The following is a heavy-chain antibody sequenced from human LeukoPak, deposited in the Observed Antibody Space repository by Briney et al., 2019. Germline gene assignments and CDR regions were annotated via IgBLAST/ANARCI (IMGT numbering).Heavy chain of an antibody. J-gene: IGHJ3*01. CDR2: IYYSGST. CDR1: GGSISSYY. CDR3: GRDRRREGVHAFDV. V-gene: IGHV4-59*01. Sequence: SDTLSLTCTVAGGSISSYYWSWIRQPPRNGPEWIGYIYYSGSTNYNPSLKSRVTISLDTSKNHFSLKLTSVTAADAAVYYCGRDRRREGVHAFDVWGRGTMVTVSS. D-gene: IGHD1-14*01.